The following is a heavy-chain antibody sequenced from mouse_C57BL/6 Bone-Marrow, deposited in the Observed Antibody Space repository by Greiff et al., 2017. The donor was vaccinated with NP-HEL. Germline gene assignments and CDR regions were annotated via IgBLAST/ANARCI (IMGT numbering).Heavy chain of an antibody. V-gene: IGHV5-6*01. J-gene: IGHJ2*01. CDR3: ARGVGFDY. Sequence: EVKLVESGGDLVKPGGSLKLSCAASGFPFSSYGMSWFRQTPDKRLEWVATISSGGSYTYYPDSVKGRFTISRDNAKNTLYLQMSSLKSEDTAMYYCARGVGFDYWGQGTTLTVSS. CDR1: GFPFSSYG. CDR2: ISSGGSYT. D-gene: IGHD1-1*01.